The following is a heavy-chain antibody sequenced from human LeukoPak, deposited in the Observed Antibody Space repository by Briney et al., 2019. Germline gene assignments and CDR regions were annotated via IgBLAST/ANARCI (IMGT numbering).Heavy chain of an antibody. CDR2: ISAYNGHT. V-gene: IGHV1-18*01. J-gene: IGHJ4*02. Sequence: GASVKVSCKASGYTFTKYGITWVRQAPGQGPEWVGWISAYNGHTESAQKFQGRVTMTTDTSTNTAYMELRSLRSDDTAVYYCARTGIDYGDYGLLDYWGQGSLVTDSS. CDR1: GYTFTKYG. CDR3: ARTGIDYGDYGLLDY. D-gene: IGHD4-17*01.